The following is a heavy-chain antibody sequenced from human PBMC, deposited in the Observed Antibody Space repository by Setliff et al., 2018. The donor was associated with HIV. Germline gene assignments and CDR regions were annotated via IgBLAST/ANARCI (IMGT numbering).Heavy chain of an antibody. CDR3: ARIFGDQGYYYGMDV. V-gene: IGHV4-61*02. CDR2: IYTSGST. CDR1: GGSITSDSYY. Sequence: SETLSLTCTVSGGSITSDSYYWSWIRQPAGKGLEWIGRIYTSGSTIYNPSLKSRVTISVDTSKNQFSLKLSSVIAADTAVYYCARIFGDQGYYYGMDVWGQGTTVTVSS. D-gene: IGHD3-3*01. J-gene: IGHJ6*02.